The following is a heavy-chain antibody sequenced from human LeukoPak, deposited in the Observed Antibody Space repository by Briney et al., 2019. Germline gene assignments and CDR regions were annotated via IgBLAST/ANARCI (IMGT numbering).Heavy chain of an antibody. Sequence: PGGSLRLSCAASGFTFSSYAMSWVRQAPGKGLEWVSVIYKDGRTFYTDSVKGRFTISRDNSKNTVYLQMSSLRVEDTAVYYCAKSLTYYHENSDSIWGQGTLVTVSS. CDR2: IYKDGRT. CDR1: GFTFSSYA. J-gene: IGHJ4*02. D-gene: IGHD3-22*01. CDR3: AKSLTYYHENSDSI. V-gene: IGHV3-23*03.